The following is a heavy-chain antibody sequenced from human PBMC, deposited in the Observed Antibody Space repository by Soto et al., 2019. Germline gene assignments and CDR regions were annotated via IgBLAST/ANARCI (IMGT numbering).Heavy chain of an antibody. D-gene: IGHD3-3*01. V-gene: IGHV4-59*01. CDR3: AGRRFWSGYYAPYYYYGMDV. CDR1: GGSISSYY. Sequence: SETLSLTCTVSGGSISSYYWSWIRQPPGKGLEWIGYIYYSGSTNYNPSLKSRVTISVDTSKNQFSLKLSSVTAADTAVYYCAGRRFWSGYYAPYYYYGMDVWGQGTTVTVSS. J-gene: IGHJ6*02. CDR2: IYYSGST.